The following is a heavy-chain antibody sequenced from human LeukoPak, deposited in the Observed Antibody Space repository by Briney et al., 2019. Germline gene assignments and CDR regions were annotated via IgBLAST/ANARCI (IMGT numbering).Heavy chain of an antibody. J-gene: IGHJ4*02. Sequence: GSLRLSCAASGFTFSNYNMNWVRQAPGKGLEWVSSISSGGNYIYYADSVKGRFTISRDNAKNSLYLQMNSLRADDAAVYYCARDLRLWGQGTLVTVSS. CDR2: ISSGGNYI. V-gene: IGHV3-21*06. CDR3: ARDLRL. CDR1: GFTFSNYN.